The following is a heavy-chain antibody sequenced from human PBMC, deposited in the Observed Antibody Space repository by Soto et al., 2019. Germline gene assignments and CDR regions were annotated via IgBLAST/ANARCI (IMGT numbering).Heavy chain of an antibody. CDR2: IYHSGTT. CDR3: ARDVSGSGSSGLDP. J-gene: IGHJ5*02. D-gene: IGHD3-10*01. V-gene: IGHV4-59*12. Sequence: QVQLQESGPGLVKPSETLSLTCTVSGGSISNDYWNWIRQPPGQGLEWIGYIYHSGTTTYNPSLKSRVTILVDTSENQFSLKLASVTAADTAVYYCARDVSGSGSSGLDPWGQGILVTVSS. CDR1: GGSISNDY.